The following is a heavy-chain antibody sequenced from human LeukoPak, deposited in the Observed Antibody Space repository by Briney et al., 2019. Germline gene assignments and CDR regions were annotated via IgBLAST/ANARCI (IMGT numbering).Heavy chain of an antibody. CDR1: GFIFSSYG. CDR2: IASKTDGGTT. CDR3: TTGTRGD. Sequence: GGSLRLSCVTSGFIFSSYGIHWVRQAPGKGLEWVGRIASKTDGGTTDYAAPVKGRFTISRDDSKNTLFLQMNSLKTEDTAVYYCTTGTRGDCGQGTLVTVSS. V-gene: IGHV3-15*04. D-gene: IGHD2-2*01. J-gene: IGHJ4*02.